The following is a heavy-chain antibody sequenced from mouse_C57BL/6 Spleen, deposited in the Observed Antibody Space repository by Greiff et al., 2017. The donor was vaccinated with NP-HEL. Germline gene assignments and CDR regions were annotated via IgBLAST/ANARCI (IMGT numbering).Heavy chain of an antibody. D-gene: IGHD1-1*01. CDR2: IDPEDGET. V-gene: IGHV14-2*01. Sequence: VQLKESGAELVKPGASVKLSCTASGFNIKDYYMHWVKQRTEQGLEWIGRIDPEDGETKYAPKFQGKATITADTSSNTAYLQLSSLTSEDTAVYYCAREGDYYGTIYDYYAMDYWGQGTSVTVSS. J-gene: IGHJ4*01. CDR1: GFNIKDYY. CDR3: AREGDYYGTIYDYYAMDY.